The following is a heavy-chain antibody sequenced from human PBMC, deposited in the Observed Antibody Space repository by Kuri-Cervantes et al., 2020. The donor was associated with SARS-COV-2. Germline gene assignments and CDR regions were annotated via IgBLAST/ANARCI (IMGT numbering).Heavy chain of an antibody. CDR2: INHSGST. Sequence: ESLKISCAVYGGSFSGYYWSWIRQPPGKGLGWIGEINHSGSTNYNPSLKSRVTISVDTSKNQFSLKLSSVTAADTAVYYCARHRWFDPWGQGTLVTVSP. J-gene: IGHJ5*02. D-gene: IGHD1-14*01. V-gene: IGHV4-34*01. CDR3: ARHRWFDP. CDR1: GGSFSGYY.